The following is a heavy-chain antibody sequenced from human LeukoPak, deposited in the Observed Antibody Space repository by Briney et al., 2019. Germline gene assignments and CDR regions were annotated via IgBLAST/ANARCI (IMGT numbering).Heavy chain of an antibody. Sequence: ASVKVSCKASGYTFTSYGISWVRQAPGQGLEWMGWISAYNGNTNYAQKLQGRVTMTTDTSTSTAYMELRSLRSGDTAVYYCARASEGVVPAAHIPNYTGDNWFDPWGQGTLVTVSS. CDR2: ISAYNGNT. D-gene: IGHD2-2*01. CDR3: ARASEGVVPAAHIPNYTGDNWFDP. V-gene: IGHV1-18*04. CDR1: GYTFTSYG. J-gene: IGHJ5*02.